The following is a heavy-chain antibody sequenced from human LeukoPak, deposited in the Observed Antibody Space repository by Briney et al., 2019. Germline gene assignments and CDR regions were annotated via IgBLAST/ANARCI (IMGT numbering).Heavy chain of an antibody. Sequence: GGSLRLSCAASGFTFSSYGMHWVRQAPGKGLEWVAVISYDGSNKYYADSVKGRFTISRDNSKNTLYLQMNSLRAEDTAVYYCAKDPAMVTAFDYWGQGTLVTVSS. CDR2: ISYDGSNK. CDR3: AKDPAMVTAFDY. D-gene: IGHD5-18*01. J-gene: IGHJ4*02. V-gene: IGHV3-30*18. CDR1: GFTFSSYG.